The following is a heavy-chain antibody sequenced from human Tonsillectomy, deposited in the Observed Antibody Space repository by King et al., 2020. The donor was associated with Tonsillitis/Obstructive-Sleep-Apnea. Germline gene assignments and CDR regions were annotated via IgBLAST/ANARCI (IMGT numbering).Heavy chain of an antibody. D-gene: IGHD2-15*01. CDR2: IKSKTDSGTT. CDR1: GLTFNHAW. CDR3: TTISGVKAAGRNYCYYMDV. J-gene: IGHJ6*03. V-gene: IGHV3-15*01. Sequence: EVQLVESGGGLVKPGGSLRLSCAASGLTFNHAWMSWFRQGPGAELEWVGRIKSKTDSGTTDYATPLKGRFSNSSDYSKNTLYLQMNSLKTEDTGVYYCTTISGVKAAGRNYCYYMDVWGKGTTVTVSS.